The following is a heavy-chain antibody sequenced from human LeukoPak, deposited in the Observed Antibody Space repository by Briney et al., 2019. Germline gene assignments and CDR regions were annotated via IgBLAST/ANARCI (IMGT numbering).Heavy chain of an antibody. V-gene: IGHV3-21*01. J-gene: IGHJ5*02. CDR3: ARDRGISWPGDWFDP. D-gene: IGHD6-13*01. Sequence: GGSPRLSCAASGFTFSSYSMNWVRQAPGKGLEWVSSISSNSNYIYYADSLKGRFTISRDNAKNSLYLHMNSLRAEDTAVYYCARDRGISWPGDWFDPWGQGTLVTVSS. CDR1: GFTFSSYS. CDR2: ISSNSNYI.